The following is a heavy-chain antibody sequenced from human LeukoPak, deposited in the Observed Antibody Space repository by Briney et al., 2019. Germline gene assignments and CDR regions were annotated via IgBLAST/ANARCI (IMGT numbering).Heavy chain of an antibody. Sequence: ASVKVSCKASGGTFSSYAISWVRQAPGQGLEWMGGIIPIFGTANYAQKFQDKVTISADESTSTAYMALSSLRSEDTAVYYCASVLGYFDWSFDIWGQGTMVTVSS. D-gene: IGHD3-9*01. J-gene: IGHJ3*02. CDR3: ASVLGYFDWSFDI. CDR1: GGTFSSYA. V-gene: IGHV1-69*01. CDR2: IIPIFGTA.